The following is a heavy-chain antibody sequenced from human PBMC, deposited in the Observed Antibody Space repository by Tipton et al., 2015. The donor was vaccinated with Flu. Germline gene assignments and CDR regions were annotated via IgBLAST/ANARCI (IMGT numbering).Heavy chain of an antibody. CDR1: GGSIISDNYY. V-gene: IGHV4-61*02. J-gene: IGHJ5*02. CDR3: ARYYDLLGWFDP. CDR2: IHNSGNSAST. D-gene: IGHD3-16*01. Sequence: TLSLTCSVSGGSIISDNYYWNWIRQPAGRGLEWIGRIHNSGNSASTNYNPSLKSRATISIDTSKNQFSLKLNSVTAADTAVYFCARYYDLLGWFDPWGQGTLVTVSS.